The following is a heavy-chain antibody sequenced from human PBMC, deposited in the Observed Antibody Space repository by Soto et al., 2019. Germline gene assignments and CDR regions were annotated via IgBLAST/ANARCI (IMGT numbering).Heavy chain of an antibody. J-gene: IGHJ4*02. CDR1: GFTFSSYS. CDR3: ARDSGYSGYDRDY. CDR2: ISSSSSSTI. V-gene: IGHV3-48*02. D-gene: IGHD5-12*01. Sequence: GGSLRLSCAASGFTFSSYSMNWVRQAPGKGLEWVSYISSSSSSTIYYADSVKGRFTISRDNAKNSLYLQMNSLRDEDTAVYYCARDSGYSGYDRDYWGQGTLVTVSS.